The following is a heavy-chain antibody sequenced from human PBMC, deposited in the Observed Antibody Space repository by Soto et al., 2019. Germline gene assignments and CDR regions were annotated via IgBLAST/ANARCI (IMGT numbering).Heavy chain of an antibody. J-gene: IGHJ5*02. CDR1: GYSFTSFG. CDR3: ARDQSLKGRLDP. CDR2: ISAYNGNT. V-gene: IGHV1-18*01. D-gene: IGHD3-10*01. Sequence: QVQLVQSGAEVKKPGASVKVSCKASGYSFTSFGISWVRQAPGHGLEWIGWISAYNGNTNYAQNFQGRVTMTTDTSTNTAYKELWSLRSDDTAVYFCARDQSLKGRLDPWGQGTLITVSS.